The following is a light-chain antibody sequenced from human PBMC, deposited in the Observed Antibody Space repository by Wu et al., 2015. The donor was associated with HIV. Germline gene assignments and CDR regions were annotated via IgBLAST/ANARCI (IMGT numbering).Light chain of an antibody. J-gene: IGKJ1*01. CDR3: QQSHTPPWT. CDR1: QGISSY. V-gene: IGKV1-8*01. Sequence: AIRITQSPSSLSASTGDRVTITCRASQGISSYLAWYQQKPGKAPKLLIYAASTLQSGVPSRFSGSGSETDFTLTISNVQREDFATYLCQQSHTPPWTFGQGTKVEIK. CDR2: AAS.